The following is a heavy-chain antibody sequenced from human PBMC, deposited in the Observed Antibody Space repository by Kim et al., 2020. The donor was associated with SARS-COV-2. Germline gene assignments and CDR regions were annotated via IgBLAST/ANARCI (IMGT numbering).Heavy chain of an antibody. J-gene: IGHJ5*02. D-gene: IGHD3-9*01. V-gene: IGHV3-48*02. CDR3: ARESYYDILTGYPNWFDP. Sequence: GRFTISRDNAKNSLYLQMNSLRDEDTAVYYCARESYYDILTGYPNWFDPWGQGTLVTVSS.